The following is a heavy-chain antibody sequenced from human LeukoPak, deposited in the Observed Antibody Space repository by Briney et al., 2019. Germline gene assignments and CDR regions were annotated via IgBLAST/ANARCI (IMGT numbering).Heavy chain of an antibody. CDR1: GFTFSTYW. J-gene: IGHJ3*02. V-gene: IGHV3-74*01. CDR2: INSDGSST. Sequence: GGSLRLSCAASGFTFSTYWMHWVRHAPGKGLVWVSRINSDGSSTTYTDSVKGRFTISRDNAKNTLSLQMHSLRAEDTAVYYCSWDHTGKEDIWGQGTMVTVSS. CDR3: SWDHTGKEDI. D-gene: IGHD1-26*01.